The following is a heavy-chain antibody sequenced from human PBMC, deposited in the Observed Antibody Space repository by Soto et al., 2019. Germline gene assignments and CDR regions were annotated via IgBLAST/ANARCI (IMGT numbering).Heavy chain of an antibody. CDR3: ARWGELTGDGDDAFDI. J-gene: IGHJ3*02. CDR1: GYTFTGYY. D-gene: IGHD7-27*01. Sequence: ASVKVSCKASGYTFTGYYMHWVRQAPGQGLEWMGWINPNSGGTNYAQKFQGWVTMTRDTSISTAYMELSRLRSDDTAVYYCARWGELTGDGDDAFDIWGQGTMVTVSS. V-gene: IGHV1-2*04. CDR2: INPNSGGT.